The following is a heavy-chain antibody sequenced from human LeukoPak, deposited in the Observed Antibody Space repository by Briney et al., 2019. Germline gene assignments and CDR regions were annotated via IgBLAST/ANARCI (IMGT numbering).Heavy chain of an antibody. J-gene: IGHJ4*02. CDR2: INPSGGST. CDR1: GYTFTSYY. V-gene: IGHV1-46*01. CDR3: ARELVPPRSTRRHFDY. Sequence: GASVKVSCKASGYTFTSYYMHWVRQAPGQGLEWMGIINPSGGSTTYAQKFQGRVTMTRDTSTSTVYMELSSLRSEDTAVYYCARELVPPRSTRRHFDYWGQGTLVTVSS.